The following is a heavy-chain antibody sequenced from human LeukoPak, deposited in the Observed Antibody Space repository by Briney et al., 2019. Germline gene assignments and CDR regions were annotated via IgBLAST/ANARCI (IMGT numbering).Heavy chain of an antibody. CDR1: GYTFTSYD. CDR3: TRGVRTIFGVVIIYYFDY. CDR2: MNPNSGNT. Sequence: PSVKLSCKASGYTFTSYDIHWVRQATGQGLEWIGWMNPNSGNTGYAQKFQGRVTITRNTSISTAYMELSSLRSEDTAVYYCTRGVRTIFGVVIIYYFDYWGQGTLVTVSS. V-gene: IGHV1-8*03. J-gene: IGHJ4*02. D-gene: IGHD3-3*01.